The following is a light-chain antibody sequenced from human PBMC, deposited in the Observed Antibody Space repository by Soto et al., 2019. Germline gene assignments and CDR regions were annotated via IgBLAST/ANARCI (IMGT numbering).Light chain of an antibody. CDR3: QQYHNWPPQYT. J-gene: IGKJ2*01. V-gene: IGKV3-15*01. CDR1: QTVSRN. Sequence: EIVMTQSPATLSVSPGERATLSCRASQTVSRNLAWYQQKPGQAPRLLIHGASTRATGVPARFSGSGSGTEFTLTFTSLKSEDFAVYYCQQYHNWPPQYTFGQGTKLQIK. CDR2: GAS.